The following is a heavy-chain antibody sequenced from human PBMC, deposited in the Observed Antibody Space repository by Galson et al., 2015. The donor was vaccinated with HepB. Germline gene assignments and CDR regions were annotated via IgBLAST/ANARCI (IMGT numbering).Heavy chain of an antibody. J-gene: IGHJ3*02. D-gene: IGHD3-10*01. CDR3: ARRYGSGSSEGGPDAFDI. CDR1: EYIFTSHW. Sequence: QSGAEVKKPGESLRISCKGSEYIFTSHWISWVRQMPGKGLEWMGRIDPSDSYTKYSPSFQGHVTLSADKSISTAYLQWSSLKASDTAMYYCARRYGSGSSEGGPDAFDIWGQGTMVTVSS. V-gene: IGHV5-10-1*01. CDR2: IDPSDSYT.